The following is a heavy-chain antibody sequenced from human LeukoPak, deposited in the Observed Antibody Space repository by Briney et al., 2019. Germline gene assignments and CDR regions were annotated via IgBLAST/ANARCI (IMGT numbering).Heavy chain of an antibody. CDR3: ARDFGDDSSGYYVDY. J-gene: IGHJ4*02. CDR2: IYYIGST. V-gene: IGHV4-61*01. Sequence: PSETLSLTCTVSGGSVSSGSYYWSWIRQPPGKGLEWIGYIYYIGSTNYNPSLKSRVTISVDASKNQFSLKLSSVTAADTAVYYCARDFGDDSSGYYVDYWGQGTLVTVSS. D-gene: IGHD3-22*01. CDR1: GGSVSSGSYY.